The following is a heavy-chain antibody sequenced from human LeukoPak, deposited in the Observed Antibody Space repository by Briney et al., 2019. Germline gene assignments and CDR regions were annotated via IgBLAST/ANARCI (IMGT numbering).Heavy chain of an antibody. CDR2: INSDGSST. Sequence: GGSLRLSCAASGFTFSTYWMHWVRQAPGKGLVWVPRINSDGSSTHYADSVKGRFTVSRDNAKNTLYLQMNSLRVEDTSVYFCARDGDGWDYWGQGTLVTVSS. CDR1: GFTFSTYW. V-gene: IGHV3-74*01. D-gene: IGHD7-27*01. J-gene: IGHJ4*02. CDR3: ARDGDGWDY.